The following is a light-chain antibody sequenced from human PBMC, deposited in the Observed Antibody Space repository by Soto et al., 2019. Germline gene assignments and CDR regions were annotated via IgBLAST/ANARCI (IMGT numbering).Light chain of an antibody. V-gene: IGLV2-14*01. J-gene: IGLJ1*01. CDR2: EVT. Sequence: QSVLSQPASVSGSPGQSITITCTVTSTDVGAYNYVAWYQQHPGKAPKLIIYEVTNGPSGVSYRFSASKSGNTASLTISGLHSEDEADYYCISYTGKSASYVFGTGTKVTVL. CDR1: STDVGAYNY. CDR3: ISYTGKSASYV.